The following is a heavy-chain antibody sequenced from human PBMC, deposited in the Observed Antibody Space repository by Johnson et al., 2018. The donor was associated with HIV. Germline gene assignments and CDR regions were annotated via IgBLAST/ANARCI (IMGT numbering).Heavy chain of an antibody. CDR1: GFTFRNYD. Sequence: VQLVESGGGLIQPGGSLRLSCAASGFTFRNYDMHWVRQATVKSLEWVSAIGSAGDTYYSGSVKGRFTISRDNAKNSLYLQMNSLRAEDTAVYYCARKGDAFDFWGQGTMVTVSS. CDR2: IGSAGDT. J-gene: IGHJ3*01. CDR3: ARKGDAFDF. V-gene: IGHV3-13*01.